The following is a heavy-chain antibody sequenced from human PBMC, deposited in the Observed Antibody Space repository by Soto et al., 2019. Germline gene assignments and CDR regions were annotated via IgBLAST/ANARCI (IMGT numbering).Heavy chain of an antibody. Sequence: PVKVSCKASGFTFTSSAVQWVRQARGQRLEWIGWIVVGSGNTNYAQKFQERVTITRDMSTSTAYMELSSLRSEDTAVYYCAAVVLWGIAARRFDPWGQGTLVTVSS. V-gene: IGHV1-58*01. D-gene: IGHD6-6*01. CDR1: GFTFTSSA. CDR3: AAVVLWGIAARRFDP. J-gene: IGHJ5*02. CDR2: IVVGSGNT.